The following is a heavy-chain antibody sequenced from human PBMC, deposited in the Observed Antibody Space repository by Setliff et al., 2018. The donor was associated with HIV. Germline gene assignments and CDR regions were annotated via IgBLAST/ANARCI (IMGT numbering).Heavy chain of an antibody. CDR3: ARNPCSGGSCPDAFDI. D-gene: IGHD2-15*01. V-gene: IGHV4-61*03. CDR2: IYYSGST. Sequence: SETLSLTCTVSGDSVSSRSYYWSWIRQPPGKGLEWIGYIYYSGSTNYNPSLKSRVTISVDTSKNHFSLKLRSVTAADTAVYYCARNPCSGGSCPDAFDIWGQGTMVTVSS. CDR1: GDSVSSRSYY. J-gene: IGHJ3*02.